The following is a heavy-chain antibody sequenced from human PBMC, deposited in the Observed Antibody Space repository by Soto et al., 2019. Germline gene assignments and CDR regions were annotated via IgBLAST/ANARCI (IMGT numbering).Heavy chain of an antibody. V-gene: IGHV1-46*03. CDR1: GYTFSSYY. J-gene: IGHJ4*02. D-gene: IGHD2-15*01. CDR3: ARAPGSGRRFDY. CDR2: INPSGVST. Sequence: ASVKVSCKASGYTFSSYYMHWVRQAPGQGLEWVGLINPSGVSTNYAQKLQGRVTMTRDTSTSTVYLELSSLSSEDTAVYYCARAPGSGRRFDYWGQGTLVTVSS.